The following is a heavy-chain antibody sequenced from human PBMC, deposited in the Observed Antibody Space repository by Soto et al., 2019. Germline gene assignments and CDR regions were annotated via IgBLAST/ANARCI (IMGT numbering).Heavy chain of an antibody. V-gene: IGHV1-46*01. D-gene: IGHD6-13*01. J-gene: IGHJ4*02. CDR1: GYTFTHYY. CDR2: INPASGST. CDR3: ARDLAAGDY. Sequence: QVQLVQSGAEVKKPGASVKLSCRTSGYTFTHYYIYWVRQAPGQGLEWLAIINPASGSTNYAQDFQGRVTLTMDTSTTTVYMELGGLRAEDTANFYCARDLAAGDYWGQGTLVTVSS.